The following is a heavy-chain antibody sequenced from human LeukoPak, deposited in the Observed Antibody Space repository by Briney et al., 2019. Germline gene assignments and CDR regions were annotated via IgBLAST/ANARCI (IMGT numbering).Heavy chain of an antibody. Sequence: SGTLSLTCTVSGGSISSSSYYWGWIRQPPGKGLEWIGSIYYSGSTYYNPSLKSRVTISVDTSKNQFSLKLSSVTAADTAVYYCARQGGYCSGGSCYSDQLDYWGQGTLVTVSS. CDR1: GGSISSSSYY. CDR2: IYYSGST. J-gene: IGHJ4*02. D-gene: IGHD2-15*01. CDR3: ARQGGYCSGGSCYSDQLDY. V-gene: IGHV4-39*01.